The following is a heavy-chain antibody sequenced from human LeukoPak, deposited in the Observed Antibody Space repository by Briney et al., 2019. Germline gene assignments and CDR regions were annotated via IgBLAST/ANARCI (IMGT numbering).Heavy chain of an antibody. CDR3: TRGPGYHDSSYLDY. Sequence: GGSLRLSCAASGFAFSSYWMHWVRQSPGKGLEWVAVISYDGTNKKHADSVKGRFTISRDNSKNTLYLQMNSLRAEDTAVYYCTRGPGYHDSSYLDYWGQGTLVTVSS. CDR1: GFAFSSYW. J-gene: IGHJ4*02. CDR2: ISYDGTNK. D-gene: IGHD3-22*01. V-gene: IGHV3-30*03.